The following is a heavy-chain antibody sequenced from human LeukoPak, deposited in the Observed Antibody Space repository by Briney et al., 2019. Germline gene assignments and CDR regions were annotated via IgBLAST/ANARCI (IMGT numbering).Heavy chain of an antibody. V-gene: IGHV1-18*01. D-gene: IGHD4-17*01. CDR3: ARALTTSFWYYYYMDV. CDR2: ISAYTGNT. J-gene: IGHJ6*03. CDR1: GYTFTSHG. Sequence: ASVKVSCQASGYTFTSHGISWGREAPGQGLEWRGGISAYTGNTNYAQKLQGRVTITTDTSTSTAYMELRSLRSDDTAVYYCARALTTSFWYYYYMDVWGKGTMVTVSS.